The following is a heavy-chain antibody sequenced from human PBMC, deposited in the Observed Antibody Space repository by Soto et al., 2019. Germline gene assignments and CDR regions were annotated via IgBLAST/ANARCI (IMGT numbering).Heavy chain of an antibody. CDR3: ARDPGYSYGYN. D-gene: IGHD5-18*01. CDR1: GYTFTSYA. Sequence: QVQLVQSGAEVKKPGASVKVSCKASGYTFTSYAMNWVRQAPGQRVEWMGWINAGNGNTKYSQKFQGRVSITRDTSASTAYLELSSLRSEATAVYYCARDPGYSYGYNWGQGTLVTVSS. V-gene: IGHV1-3*01. J-gene: IGHJ4*02. CDR2: INAGNGNT.